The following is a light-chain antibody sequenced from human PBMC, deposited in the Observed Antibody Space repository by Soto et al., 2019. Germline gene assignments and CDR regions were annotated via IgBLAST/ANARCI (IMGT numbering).Light chain of an antibody. Sequence: EIVMTQSPATLSVSPGERATLSCRASQSVRSNLAWYQQKPGQAPRLLIYGASTRATGMPPRFSGSGSGTDFTLTISSLQSEDFAVYYCQQYNNWPPFTFGPGTKVEIK. J-gene: IGKJ3*01. CDR3: QQYNNWPPFT. V-gene: IGKV3-15*01. CDR1: QSVRSN. CDR2: GAS.